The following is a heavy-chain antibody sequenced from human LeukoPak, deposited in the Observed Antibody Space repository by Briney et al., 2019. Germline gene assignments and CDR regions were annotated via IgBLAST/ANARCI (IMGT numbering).Heavy chain of an antibody. CDR3: AKENQYCSGGSCYHNWFDP. CDR1: GFTFDDYA. CDR2: ISWNSGSI. Sequence: GGSLRLSCAASGFTFDDYAMHWVRQAPGKGLEWASGISWNSGSIGYADSVKGRFTISRDNAKNSLYLQMNSLRAEDTALYYCAKENQYCSGGSCYHNWFDPWGQGTLVTVSS. J-gene: IGHJ5*02. D-gene: IGHD2-15*01. V-gene: IGHV3-9*01.